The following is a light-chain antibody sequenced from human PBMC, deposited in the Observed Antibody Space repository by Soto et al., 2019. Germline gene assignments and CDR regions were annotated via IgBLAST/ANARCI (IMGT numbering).Light chain of an antibody. Sequence: QAVVTQPPSASGTPGQRVTISCSGSTSNIGSNTVSWYQHLPGTAPKLLIYSNDQRPSGVPDRFSGSKSGTSASLAISGLQSEDEADYYCAIWDLTLSAWVFGGGTQLTVL. CDR3: AIWDLTLSAWV. J-gene: IGLJ3*02. V-gene: IGLV1-44*01. CDR2: SND. CDR1: TSNIGSNT.